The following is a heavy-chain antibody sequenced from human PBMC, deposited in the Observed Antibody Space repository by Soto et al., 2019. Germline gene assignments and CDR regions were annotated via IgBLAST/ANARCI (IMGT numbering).Heavy chain of an antibody. J-gene: IGHJ4*02. D-gene: IGHD3-3*01. Sequence: PSETLSLTCTVSGGSISSGGYYWSWIRQHPGKGLEWIGYIYYSGSTNYNPSLKSRVTISVDTSKNQFSLKLSSVTAADTAVYYCARKGFWSGYYPYYFDYWGQGTLVTVSS. V-gene: IGHV4-31*03. CDR2: IYYSGST. CDR3: ARKGFWSGYYPYYFDY. CDR1: GGSISSGGYY.